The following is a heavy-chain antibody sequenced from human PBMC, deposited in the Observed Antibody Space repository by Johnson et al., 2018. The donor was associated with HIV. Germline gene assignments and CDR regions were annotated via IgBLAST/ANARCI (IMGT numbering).Heavy chain of an antibody. CDR1: GFTFSNHA. CDR2: MSYAGTNE. Sequence: QEKLVESGGGVVQPGRSLRLSCAASGFTFSNHAMYWVRQAPGKGLEWVALMSYAGTNEYYADSVKGLFTISRDNSQNMLYLQMNTLRADDTGVYYCATSYCPGFDGFDMLGQGTMVTFSS. J-gene: IGHJ3*02. D-gene: IGHD2-8*02. V-gene: IGHV3-30*03. CDR3: ATSYCPGFDGFDM.